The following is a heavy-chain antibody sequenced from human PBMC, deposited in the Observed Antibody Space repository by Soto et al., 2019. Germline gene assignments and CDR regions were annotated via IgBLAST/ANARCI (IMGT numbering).Heavy chain of an antibody. CDR1: GFTFSSYA. CDR2: ISGSGGST. V-gene: IGHV3-23*01. D-gene: IGHD6-13*01. Sequence: RRLSCAASGFTFSSYAMSWVRQAPGKGLEWVSAISGSGGSTYYADSVKGRFTISRDNSKNTLYLQMNSLRAEDTAVYYCAKERYSSSWYYYYGMDVWGQGTTVTVSS. CDR3: AKERYSSSWYYYYGMDV. J-gene: IGHJ6*02.